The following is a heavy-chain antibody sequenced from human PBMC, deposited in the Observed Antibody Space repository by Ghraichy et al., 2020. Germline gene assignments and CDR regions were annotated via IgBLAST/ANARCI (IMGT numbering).Heavy chain of an antibody. V-gene: IGHV3-23*01. CDR2: ISGSGGST. Sequence: LSLTCAASGFTFSSYAMSWVRQAPGKGLEWVSAISGSGGSTYYADSVKGRFTISRDNSKNTLYLQMNSLRAEDTAVYYCASTITLDYRTATHTKNWYFDLWGRGTLVTVSS. J-gene: IGHJ2*01. CDR3: ASTITLDYRTATHTKNWYFDL. D-gene: IGHD4-11*01. CDR1: GFTFSSYA.